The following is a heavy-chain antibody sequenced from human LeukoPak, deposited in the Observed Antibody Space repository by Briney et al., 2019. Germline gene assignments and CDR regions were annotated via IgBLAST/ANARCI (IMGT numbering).Heavy chain of an antibody. J-gene: IGHJ4*02. CDR2: ISGSGGST. CDR1: GFTVSSNY. CDR3: AKDRAITIFGVVSHGDY. Sequence: GGSLRLSCAASGFTVSSNYMSWVRQAPGKGLEGVSAISGSGGSTYYADSVKGRFTISRDNSKNTLYLQMNSLRAEDTAVYYCAKDRAITIFGVVSHGDYWGQGTLVTVSS. V-gene: IGHV3-23*01. D-gene: IGHD3-3*01.